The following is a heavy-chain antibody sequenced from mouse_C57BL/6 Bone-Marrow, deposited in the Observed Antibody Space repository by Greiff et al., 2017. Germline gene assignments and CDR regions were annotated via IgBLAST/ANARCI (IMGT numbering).Heavy chain of an antibody. J-gene: IGHJ3*01. CDR2: IDPENGDT. CDR3: THRGDSTFRFAY. Sequence: VQLQQSGAELVRPGASVKLSCTASGFNITDDYMHWVKQRPGQGLEWIGRIDPENGDTEYTSKYQGKATITADTSSNTAYLQLSSLTSEDSAVYYCTHRGDSTFRFAYWGQGTLVTVSA. D-gene: IGHD2-5*01. CDR1: GFNITDDY. V-gene: IGHV14-4*01.